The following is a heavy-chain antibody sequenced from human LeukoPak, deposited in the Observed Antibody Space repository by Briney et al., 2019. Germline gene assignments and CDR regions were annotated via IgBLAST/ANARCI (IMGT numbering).Heavy chain of an antibody. CDR3: ARSQAVTYPYYFDY. CDR2: IIPIFGTA. CDR1: GGTFSSYA. Sequence: ASVKVSCKASGGTFSSYAISWVRQAPGQGLEWMGGIIPIFGTANYAQKFQGRVTITADESTSTAYMELSSLRSEDTAVYYCARSQAVTYPYYFDYWGQGTLVTVSS. V-gene: IGHV1-69*13. D-gene: IGHD4-17*01. J-gene: IGHJ4*02.